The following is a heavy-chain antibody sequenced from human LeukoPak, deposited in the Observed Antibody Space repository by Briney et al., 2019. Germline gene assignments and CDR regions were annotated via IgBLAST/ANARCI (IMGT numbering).Heavy chain of an antibody. CDR1: GFTFDDYG. V-gene: IGHV3-9*01. J-gene: IGHJ4*02. CDR3: AKDIVCRWELRGYFAY. CDR2: ISWNSGSI. D-gene: IGHD1-26*01. Sequence: GGSLTLSCAVSGFTFDDYGLHWVRQAPGKGLEWVAGISWNSGSIGYADSVKGRFTISRGNAKNSLYLQMNSLRAEDTALYYCAKDIVCRWELRGYFAYWGQGSLVTVSS.